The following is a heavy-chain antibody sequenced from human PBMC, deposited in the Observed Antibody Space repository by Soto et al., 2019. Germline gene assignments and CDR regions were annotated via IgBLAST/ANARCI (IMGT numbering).Heavy chain of an antibody. J-gene: IGHJ4*02. D-gene: IGHD3-22*01. V-gene: IGHV1-46*01. Sequence: ASVKVSCKASGYTFSRKWIHWLRQAPGQGPEWMGIINPSNGNTNHAQKFQDRVTLTRDSSTRTVYMELSSLSFEDTAVYYCARDFLDTSGLFDYWGQGTLVTVSS. CDR3: ARDFLDTSGLFDY. CDR1: GYTFSRKW. CDR2: INPSNGNT.